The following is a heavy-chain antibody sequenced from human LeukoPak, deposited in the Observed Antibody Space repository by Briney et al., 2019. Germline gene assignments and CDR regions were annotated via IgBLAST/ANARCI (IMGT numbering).Heavy chain of an antibody. CDR3: AKDRGSGCSS. J-gene: IGHJ4*02. CDR1: GFTFSSYG. Sequence: GGSLRLSCAASGFTFSSYGMHGVRQAPGKGLEWVAVISYDGSNKYYADSVKGRFTISRDNSKNTLYLQMNSLRAEDTAVYYCAKDRGSGCSSWGQGTLVTVSS. V-gene: IGHV3-30*18. D-gene: IGHD6-19*01. CDR2: ISYDGSNK.